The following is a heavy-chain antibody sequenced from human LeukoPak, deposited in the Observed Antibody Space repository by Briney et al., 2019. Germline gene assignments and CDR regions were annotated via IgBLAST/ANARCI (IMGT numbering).Heavy chain of an antibody. J-gene: IGHJ4*02. CDR2: INPRGGST. V-gene: IGHV1-46*01. Sequence: GASVKVSCKASGYTFTSYYMHWVRQAPGQGPEWMGIINPRGGSTDYAQKFQGRGTMTSDTSTSTVYMELNSLTSDDTAVYFCARVGISAATADYWGQGTLVTVSS. CDR1: GYTFTSYY. CDR3: ARVGISAATADY. D-gene: IGHD6-25*01.